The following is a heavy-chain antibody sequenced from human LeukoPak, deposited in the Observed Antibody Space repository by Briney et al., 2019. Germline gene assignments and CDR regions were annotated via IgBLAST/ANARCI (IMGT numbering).Heavy chain of an antibody. CDR1: GFTFSSYS. V-gene: IGHV3-21*01. J-gene: IGHJ6*02. CDR2: ISSSSSYI. Sequence: GGSLRLSCAASGFTFSSYSMNLVRRAPGKGLEWVSSISSSSSYIYYADSVKGRFTISRDNAKNSLYLQMYSLRAEDTAVYYCARDLRGVVVPAAMVGMDVWGQGTTVTVSS. CDR3: ARDLRGVVVPAAMVGMDV. D-gene: IGHD2-2*01.